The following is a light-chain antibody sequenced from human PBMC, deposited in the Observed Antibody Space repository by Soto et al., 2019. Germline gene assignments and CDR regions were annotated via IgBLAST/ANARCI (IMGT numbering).Light chain of an antibody. J-gene: IGKJ5*01. Sequence: DLQMTQSPSSLSASVGDRVTITCRASQSISSYLNWYQQKPGKAPKLLIYAASSLQSGVPARFSGSKSGKELTLTISSLQPEDFATYYCQQSYSSPITVGQGTRLEIK. CDR3: QQSYSSPIT. CDR2: AAS. CDR1: QSISSY. V-gene: IGKV1-39*01.